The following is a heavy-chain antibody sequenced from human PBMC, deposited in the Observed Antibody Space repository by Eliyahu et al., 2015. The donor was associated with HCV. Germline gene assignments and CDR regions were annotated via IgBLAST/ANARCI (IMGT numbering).Heavy chain of an antibody. CDR1: GCSITTYY. V-gene: IGHV4-59*01. D-gene: IGHD6-19*01. J-gene: IGHJ5*02. CDR2: VHHSGST. Sequence: QVQLQESGPGLVKPSETLSLTCXVSGCSITTYYWSWIRQPPGKGLEWMGYVHHSGSTNYNPSLKSRVTISLDTSKNQFSLNLTSVTAADTAVYYCASGGGGIAVAGTGGWFDPWGQGTLVTVSS. CDR3: ASGGGGIAVAGTGGWFDP.